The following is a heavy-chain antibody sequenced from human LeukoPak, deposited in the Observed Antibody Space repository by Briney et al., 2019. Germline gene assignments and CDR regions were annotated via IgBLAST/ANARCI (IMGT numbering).Heavy chain of an antibody. V-gene: IGHV3-23*01. Sequence: GGSLRLSCAVSGLTSGCCAMSWVRQAPGKGLEWVAGISGSGGSTYYADSVKGRFTISRDNSMKRLYLQMTSLRVEDTATYYCAARPTSGAVAPSDFWGQGILVTVSS. CDR2: ISGSGGST. D-gene: IGHD6-19*01. CDR3: AARPTSGAVAPSDF. CDR1: GLTSGCCA. J-gene: IGHJ4*02.